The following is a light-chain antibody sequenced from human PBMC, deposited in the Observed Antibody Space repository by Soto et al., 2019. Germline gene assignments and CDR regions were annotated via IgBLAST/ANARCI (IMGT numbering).Light chain of an antibody. CDR1: SGHSSYA. V-gene: IGLV4-69*01. CDR3: QTWGTGINLV. J-gene: IGLJ3*02. Sequence: QLVLTQSPSASASLGASVKLTCTLSSGHSSYAIAWHQQQPEKGPRYLMNLNSDGSHTKGDGIPDRFSGSSSGAERYLTISSLQSEDEADYYCQTWGTGINLVFGGGTKLTVL. CDR2: LNSDGSH.